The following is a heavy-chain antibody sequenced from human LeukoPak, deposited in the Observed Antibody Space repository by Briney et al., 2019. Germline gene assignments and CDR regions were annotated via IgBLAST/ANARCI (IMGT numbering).Heavy chain of an antibody. J-gene: IGHJ4*02. V-gene: IGHV4-30-4*08. D-gene: IGHD5-18*01. Sequence: SETLSLTCTVSGDSITSRNYLWGWIRQPPGKGLEWIGYIYYSGSTYYNPSLKSRVTISVDTSKNQFSLKLSSVTAADTAVYYCARVSAMVTIDYWGQGTLVTVSS. CDR2: IYYSGST. CDR1: GDSITSRNYL. CDR3: ARVSAMVTIDY.